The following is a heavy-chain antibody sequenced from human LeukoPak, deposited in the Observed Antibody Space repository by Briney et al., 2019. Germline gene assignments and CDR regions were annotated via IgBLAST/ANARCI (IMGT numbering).Heavy chain of an antibody. V-gene: IGHV3-30*04. J-gene: IGHJ6*02. CDR2: ISYDGSNK. Sequence: GRSLRLSCAASGFTFSSYAMHWVRQAPGKGLEWVAVISYDGSNKYYADSVKGRFTISRDNSKNTLYLQMNSLRAEDTAVYYCARDSHIEYVLRYSDWSSYGMDVWAKGRRSPSP. CDR1: GFTFSSYA. D-gene: IGHD3-9*01. CDR3: ARDSHIEYVLRYSDWSSYGMDV.